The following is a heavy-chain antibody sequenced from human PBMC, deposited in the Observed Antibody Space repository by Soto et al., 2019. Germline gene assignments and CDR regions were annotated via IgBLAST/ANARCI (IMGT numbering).Heavy chain of an antibody. CDR3: ARDGNDILTGYYDDYYYYGMDV. D-gene: IGHD3-9*01. CDR2: ISYDGSNK. CDR1: GFTFSSYA. J-gene: IGHJ6*01. Sequence: PGGSLRLACAASGFTFSSYAMHWVRQAPGKGLEWVAVISYDGSNKYYADSVKGRFTISRDNSKNTLYLQMNSLRAEDTAVYYCARDGNDILTGYYDDYYYYGMDVWGQGTTVTVSS. V-gene: IGHV3-30-3*01.